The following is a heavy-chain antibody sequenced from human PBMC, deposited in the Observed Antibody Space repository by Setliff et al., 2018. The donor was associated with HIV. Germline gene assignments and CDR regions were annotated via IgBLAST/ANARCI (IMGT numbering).Heavy chain of an antibody. CDR2: INHGGST. J-gene: IGHJ4*02. Sequence: PSETLSLTCAVYGGSFSGYYWSWIRQPPGKGLEWIGEINHGGSTDSNPSLKSRVTISVDTSKNQFSLNLTSVPAADTAVYYCARVASYDFWSGYLHYFDYWGQGTPGTVSS. D-gene: IGHD3-3*01. CDR3: ARVASYDFWSGYLHYFDY. V-gene: IGHV4-34*01. CDR1: GGSFSGYY.